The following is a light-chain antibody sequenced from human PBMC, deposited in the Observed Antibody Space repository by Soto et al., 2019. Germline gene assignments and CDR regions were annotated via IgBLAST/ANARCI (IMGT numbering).Light chain of an antibody. CDR2: EVS. CDR1: SSDVGGYNY. Sequence: QSALTQPASVSGSPGQSITISCTGTSSDVGGYNYVSWYQLHPGKAPKLMVYEVSNRPSGVSNRFSGSKSGNTASLTISGLQAEDEADYHCSSYKSSTDYVFGTGTKVTVL. CDR3: SSYKSSTDYV. J-gene: IGLJ1*01. V-gene: IGLV2-14*01.